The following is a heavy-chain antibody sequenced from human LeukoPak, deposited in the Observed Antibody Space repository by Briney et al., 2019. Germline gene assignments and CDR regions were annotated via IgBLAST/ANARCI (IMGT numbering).Heavy chain of an antibody. J-gene: IGHJ4*02. D-gene: IGHD5-18*01. CDR1: GGSISSYY. V-gene: IGHV4-4*07. CDR3: AREEERRGGYSYGYALGY. Sequence: KSSETLSLTCTVSGGSISSYYWSWIRQPAGKGLEWIGRIYTSGSTNYNPSLKSRVTISVDTSKNQFSLKLSSVTAADTAVYYCAREEERRGGYSYGYALGYWGQGTLVTVSS. CDR2: IYTSGST.